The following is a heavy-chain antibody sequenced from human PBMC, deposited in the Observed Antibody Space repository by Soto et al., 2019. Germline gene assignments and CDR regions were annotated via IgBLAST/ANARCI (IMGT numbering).Heavy chain of an antibody. CDR3: ARARHDCSGVSCSDAFDI. Sequence: ASVKVSCKASGYTFTSYDINWVRQATGQGLEWMGWMNPNSGNTGYAQKFQGRVTMTRNTSISTAYMELSSLRSEDTAVYYCARARHDCSGVSCSDAFDIWGQGTMVTVSS. D-gene: IGHD2-15*01. V-gene: IGHV1-8*01. J-gene: IGHJ3*02. CDR1: GYTFTSYD. CDR2: MNPNSGNT.